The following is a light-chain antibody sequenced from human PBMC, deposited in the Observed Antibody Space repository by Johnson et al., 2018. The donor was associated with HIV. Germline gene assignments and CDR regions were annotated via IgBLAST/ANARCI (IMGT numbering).Light chain of an antibody. V-gene: IGLV1-51*01. CDR1: SSNIGNNY. CDR3: GTWDSSLSAAV. CDR2: DNN. J-gene: IGLJ1*01. Sequence: QSVLTQPHSVSAAPGQKVTISCSGSSSNIGNNYVSWYQQLPGTAPKLLIYDNNKRPSGIPDRFSGSQSGTSATLGITRLQPGDEADYYCGTWDSSLSAAVFGTGTKVTVL.